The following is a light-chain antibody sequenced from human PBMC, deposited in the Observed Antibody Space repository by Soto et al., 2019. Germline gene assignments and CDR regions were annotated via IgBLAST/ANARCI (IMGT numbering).Light chain of an antibody. J-gene: IGKJ2*01. CDR1: RSISRY. V-gene: IGKV1-39*01. CDR3: QQTCHTPRT. CDR2: AAS. Sequence: IQMNQSPSSLSESVGDRVTFSCRTSRSISRYLNSYQQKPGKASEILIYAASNLQSGVPSRFSGSGSGTDFTLTISSLQPEDGAPYYCQQTCHTPRTFGQGTKLEIK.